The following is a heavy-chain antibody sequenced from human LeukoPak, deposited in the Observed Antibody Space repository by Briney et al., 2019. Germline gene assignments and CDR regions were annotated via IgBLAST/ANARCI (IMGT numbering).Heavy chain of an antibody. D-gene: IGHD1-26*01. V-gene: IGHV4-61*08. J-gene: IGHJ4*02. CDR3: ARHISSGGTYAHFDY. CDR2: IHYNGIT. CDR1: GGSISSGGYY. Sequence: SQTLSLTCTVSGGSISSGGYYWSWIRQPPGKGLEWIGYIHYNGITNYNPSLKSRVTMSLDTSKNQVSLKSNSVTAADTAVYYCARHISSGGTYAHFDYWGQGTLVTVSS.